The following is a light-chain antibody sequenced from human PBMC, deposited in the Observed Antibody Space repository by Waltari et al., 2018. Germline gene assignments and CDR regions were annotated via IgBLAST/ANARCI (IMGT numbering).Light chain of an antibody. V-gene: IGKV3-20*01. CDR1: QYITGGW. Sequence: EIVLTQSPGTLSLSPGERVILSCRASQYITGGWMTWYHQKPGQAPILLIYAASTRAPGVPDRFSGSGSGTDFTLTISRLEPEDSGGYYCQQYDGLVVTFGGGTKVEIK. CDR3: QQYDGLVVT. J-gene: IGKJ4*01. CDR2: AAS.